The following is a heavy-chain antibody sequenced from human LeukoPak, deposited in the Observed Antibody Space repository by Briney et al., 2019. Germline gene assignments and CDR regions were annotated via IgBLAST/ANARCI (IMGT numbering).Heavy chain of an antibody. CDR1: GYSFTAYW. CDR2: IYPGGSDT. D-gene: IGHD6-19*01. CDR3: ARRSSGNDY. Sequence: GESLKISCKGSGYSFTAYWIAWVRQMPGKGLECMGIIYPGGSDTRYSPSFQGQVTISADKSISTAYLQWSTLKASDTAIYYCARRSSGNDYWGQGTLVTVSS. V-gene: IGHV5-51*01. J-gene: IGHJ4*02.